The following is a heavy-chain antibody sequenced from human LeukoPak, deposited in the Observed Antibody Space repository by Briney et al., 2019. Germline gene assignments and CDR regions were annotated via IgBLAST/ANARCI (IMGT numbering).Heavy chain of an antibody. CDR2: ISSNSSTV. CDR3: ACGRDSSSSYPGY. J-gene: IGHJ4*02. V-gene: IGHV3-48*01. Sequence: GGSLRLSCAVSGFTFSSYSMNWVRQAPGKGLEWVSYISSNSSTVYYADSVKGRFTISRDNVKNSLYLQMNRLRAEDTAGYYCACGRDSSSSYPGYWGQGTLVTVSS. CDR1: GFTFSSYS. D-gene: IGHD6-6*01.